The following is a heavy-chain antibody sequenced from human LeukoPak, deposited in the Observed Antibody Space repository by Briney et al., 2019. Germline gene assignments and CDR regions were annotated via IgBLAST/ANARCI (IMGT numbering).Heavy chain of an antibody. V-gene: IGHV3-23*01. CDR2: ISGSGGST. D-gene: IGHD4-17*01. CDR1: GFTFSSYA. CDR3: AKDPWGDYGDYAYYFDY. J-gene: IGHJ4*02. Sequence: GGSLRLSCAASGFTFSSYAMSWVRQAPGKGLEWVSAISGSGGSTYYADSVKGRFTISRDNSKNTLYLQMNSLRAEDTAVYYCAKDPWGDYGDYAYYFDYWGQGTLVTVSS.